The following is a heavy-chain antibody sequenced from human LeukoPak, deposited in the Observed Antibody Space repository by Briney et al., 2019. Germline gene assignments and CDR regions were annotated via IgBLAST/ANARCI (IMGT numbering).Heavy chain of an antibody. CDR2: IIPILGIA. J-gene: IGHJ5*02. CDR3: ARDGYSSSSDWFDP. Sequence: EASVKVSCKASGGTFSSYAISWVRQAPGQGLEWMGRIIPILGIANYAQKFQGRVTITADKSTSTAYMELSSLRSEDTAVYYCARDGYSSSSDWFDPWGQGTLVTVSS. V-gene: IGHV1-69*04. CDR1: GGTFSSYA. D-gene: IGHD6-6*01.